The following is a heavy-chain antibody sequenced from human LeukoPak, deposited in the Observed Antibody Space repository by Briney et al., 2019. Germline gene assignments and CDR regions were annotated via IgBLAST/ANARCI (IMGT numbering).Heavy chain of an antibody. Sequence: PSETLSLTCTVSGGSISSSSYYWGWIRQPPGKGLEWIGSIYYSGSTYYNPSLKSRVTISVDTSKNQFSLKLSSVTAAGTAVYYGGRGYYHESSGIVYWGQGTLVTVSS. V-gene: IGHV4-39*07. CDR3: GRGYYHESSGIVY. J-gene: IGHJ4*02. CDR1: GGSISSSSYY. D-gene: IGHD3-22*01. CDR2: IYYSGST.